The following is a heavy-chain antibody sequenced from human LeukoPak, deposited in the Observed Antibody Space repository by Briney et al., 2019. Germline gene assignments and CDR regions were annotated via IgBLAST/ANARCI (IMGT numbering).Heavy chain of an antibody. Sequence: SETLSLTCTVSGGSMSPHHWGWIRQPPGKGLEWTGYIYYSGSTNYNPSLSSRVTISVDTSKNQFSLRLSSVTAADTAIYYCARAVSGRFDYWGQGTLVTVSS. CDR2: IYYSGST. V-gene: IGHV4-59*08. D-gene: IGHD6-19*01. J-gene: IGHJ4*02. CDR3: ARAVSGRFDY. CDR1: GGSMSPHH.